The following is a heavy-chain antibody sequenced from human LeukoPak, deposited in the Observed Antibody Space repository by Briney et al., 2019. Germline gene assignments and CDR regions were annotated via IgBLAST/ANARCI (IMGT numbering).Heavy chain of an antibody. CDR1: GYTFTSYY. V-gene: IGHV1-46*01. Sequence: VASVKVSCKASGYTFTSYYMHWVRQAPGQGLEWMGIINPSGGSTSYAQKFQGRVTMTRDMSTSTVYMELSSLRSEDTAVYYCARRSYYYYYMDVWGKGTTVTISS. CDR2: INPSGGST. CDR3: ARRSYYYYYMDV. J-gene: IGHJ6*03.